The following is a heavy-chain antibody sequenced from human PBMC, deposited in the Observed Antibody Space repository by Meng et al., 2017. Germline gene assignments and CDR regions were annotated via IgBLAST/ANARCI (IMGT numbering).Heavy chain of an antibody. CDR2: ISAYNGNT. CDR3: ARDPRITGTTLPDY. D-gene: IGHD1-7*01. V-gene: IGHV1-18*01. J-gene: IGHJ4*02. CDR1: GYTFTSYG. Sequence: QVPVWASCTEGKKPGASVKVSGKASGYTFTSYGISWVRQAPGQGLEWMGWISAYNGNTNYAQKLQGRVTMTTDTSTSTAYMELRSLRSDDTAVYYCARDPRITGTTLPDYWGQGTLVTVSS.